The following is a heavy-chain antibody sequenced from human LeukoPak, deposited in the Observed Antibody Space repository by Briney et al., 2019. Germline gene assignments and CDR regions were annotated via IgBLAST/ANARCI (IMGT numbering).Heavy chain of an antibody. V-gene: IGHV3-48*03. J-gene: IGHJ4*02. CDR3: AGDKTTSGYYEFDF. Sequence: GGSLRLSCAASGFTFSSYEMNWVRQAPGKGLEWVSYISSSGSTIYYADSVKGRFTISRDNAKNSLYLQMNSLRAGDTGVYYCAGDKTTSGYYEFDFWGQGALVTVSS. CDR2: ISSSGSTI. D-gene: IGHD5-12*01. CDR1: GFTFSSYE.